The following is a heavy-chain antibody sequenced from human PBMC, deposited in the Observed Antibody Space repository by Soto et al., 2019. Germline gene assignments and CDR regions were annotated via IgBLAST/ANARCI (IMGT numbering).Heavy chain of an antibody. D-gene: IGHD2-15*01. CDR3: ARARAWSGWYDLDY. V-gene: IGHV3-30-3*01. CDR2: ISYDGSNK. J-gene: IGHJ4*02. CDR1: GFTFSSYA. Sequence: QVQLVESGGGVVQPGRSLRLSCAASGFTFSSYAMHWVRQAPGKGLEWVALISYDGSNKYYADSVKGRFTISRDNSKNTLYLQMNSLRAEDTGVDYCARARAWSGWYDLDYWGQGTMVTVSS.